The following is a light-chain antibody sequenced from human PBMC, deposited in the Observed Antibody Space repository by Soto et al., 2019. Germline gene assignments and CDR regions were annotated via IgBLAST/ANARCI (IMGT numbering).Light chain of an antibody. Sequence: QSALTQPHSASGSPGQSVTISCTGTSSDVGGYNYVSWYQQHPGKAPKLMMFDVNNRPSGVPDRFSGSKSGNTASLTVSGLQAEDEADYYCSSYAGSSIVFGTGTKVTVL. CDR1: SSDVGGYNY. CDR3: SSYAGSSIV. V-gene: IGLV2-8*01. CDR2: DVN. J-gene: IGLJ1*01.